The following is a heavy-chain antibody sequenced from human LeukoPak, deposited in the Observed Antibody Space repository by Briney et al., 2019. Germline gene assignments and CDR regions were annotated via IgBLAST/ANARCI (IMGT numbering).Heavy chain of an antibody. Sequence: GGSLRLSCSASEFTFSIYSMNWVRQSPGKGLEWVSSISSSSSYIYYADSVKGRFTISRDNAKNRLYLQMNSLRAEDTAVYYCARGLGAYCSGGSCTFDNWGQGTLATVSS. CDR3: ARGLGAYCSGGSCTFDN. J-gene: IGHJ4*02. D-gene: IGHD2-15*01. CDR1: EFTFSIYS. CDR2: ISSSSSYI. V-gene: IGHV3-21*06.